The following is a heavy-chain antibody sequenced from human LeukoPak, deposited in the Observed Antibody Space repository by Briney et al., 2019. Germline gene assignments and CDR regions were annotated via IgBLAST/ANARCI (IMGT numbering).Heavy chain of an antibody. Sequence: GGPLRLSCAASGFTFSSYGMHWVRQAPGKGLEWVAVISYDGSNKYYADSVKGRFTISRDNSKNTLYLQMNSLRAEDTAVYYCAKDGGGGFDYWGQGTLVTVSS. CDR3: AKDGGGGFDY. D-gene: IGHD3-16*01. CDR1: GFTFSSYG. V-gene: IGHV3-30*18. J-gene: IGHJ4*02. CDR2: ISYDGSNK.